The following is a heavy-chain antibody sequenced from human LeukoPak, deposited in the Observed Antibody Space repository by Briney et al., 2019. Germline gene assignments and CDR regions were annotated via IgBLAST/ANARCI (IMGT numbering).Heavy chain of an antibody. V-gene: IGHV3-7*04. CDR1: GFTFSRYW. CDR2: IKEDGSEK. Sequence: GGSLRLSCAASGFTFSRYWMTWVRQAPGKGLEWVANIKEDGSEKYYVDSVKGRFTISRDNAKDSLYLQMNSLRAEDTAVYYCARAGMETDPLDYYYYMDVWGKGTTVTVSS. J-gene: IGHJ6*03. CDR3: ARAGMETDPLDYYYYMDV. D-gene: IGHD5-18*01.